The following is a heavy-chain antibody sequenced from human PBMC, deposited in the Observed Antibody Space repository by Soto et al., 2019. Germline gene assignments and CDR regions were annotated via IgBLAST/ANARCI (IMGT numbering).Heavy chain of an antibody. J-gene: IGHJ3*02. Sequence: GASVKVSCKASGYSFINYDISWVRQAPGQGLEWMGWVSAYNGNTNYAQKFQGRVTMTTDTSTSTAYMELRSLRSDDTAVYYCARDFNCTRRCIDVFDIWGQGTMVTVS. CDR2: VSAYNGNT. CDR1: GYSFINYD. D-gene: IGHD2-8*01. CDR3: ARDFNCTRRCIDVFDI. V-gene: IGHV1-18*01.